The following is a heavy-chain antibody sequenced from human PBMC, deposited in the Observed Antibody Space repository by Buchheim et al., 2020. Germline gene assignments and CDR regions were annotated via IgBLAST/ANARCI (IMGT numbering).Heavy chain of an antibody. V-gene: IGHV3-33*01. CDR2: IWHDGNNK. CDR1: GFSFSNYG. D-gene: IGHD7-27*01. Sequence: QVHLVESGGGVVQPGRSLRLSCAASGFSFSNYGMHWVRQAPGKGLEWVAIIWHDGNNKYYADSVKGRFTISRENSKNTLYLQMNSLRAEDTAVYYCAAGDPLDYWGQGAL. CDR3: AAGDPLDY. J-gene: IGHJ4*02.